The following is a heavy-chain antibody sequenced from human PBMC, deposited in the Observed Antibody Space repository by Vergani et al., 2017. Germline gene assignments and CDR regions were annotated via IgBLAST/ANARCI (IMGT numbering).Heavy chain of an antibody. V-gene: IGHV4-38-2*01. CDR3: ASSYCSSTSCYAEFFHH. CDR1: GYSISSNYY. D-gene: IGHD2-2*01. CDR2: IYHSGST. J-gene: IGHJ1*01. Sequence: QVQLQESGPGLVKPSETLSLTCAVSGYSISSNYYWGWIRQPPGKGLEWIGTIYHSGSTYYNPSLKNRVTISSEKSTNQFSLTLSSVTAAATAVYFCASSYCSSTSCYAEFFHHWGQGTLVTVSS.